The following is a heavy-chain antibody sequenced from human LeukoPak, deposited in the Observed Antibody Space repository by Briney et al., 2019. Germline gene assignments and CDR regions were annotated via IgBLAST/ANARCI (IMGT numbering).Heavy chain of an antibody. D-gene: IGHD5-18*01. V-gene: IGHV4-34*01. CDR2: INHSGST. J-gene: IGHJ6*02. CDR1: GVSFSGYY. CDR3: ARDSYGLYYGMDV. Sequence: PSETLSLTCAVYGVSFSGYYWSWIRQPPGKGLERIGEINHSGSTNYNPSLKSRVTISVDTSKNQFSLKLSSVTAADTAVYYCARDSYGLYYGMDVWGQGTTVTVSS.